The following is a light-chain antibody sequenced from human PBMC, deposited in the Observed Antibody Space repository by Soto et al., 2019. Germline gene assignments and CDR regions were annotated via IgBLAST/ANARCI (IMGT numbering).Light chain of an antibody. CDR3: QQSYSTTWT. V-gene: IGKV1-39*01. CDR2: AAS. CDR1: QGIENH. J-gene: IGKJ1*01. Sequence: IPMTQSPSSLSASVGDRVIITCRASQGIENHLDWYQQKPGKAPKLLIYAASSLQSGVPSRFSGSGSETDFTLTISSLQPEDFATYSCQQSYSTTWTFGQGTKVEIQ.